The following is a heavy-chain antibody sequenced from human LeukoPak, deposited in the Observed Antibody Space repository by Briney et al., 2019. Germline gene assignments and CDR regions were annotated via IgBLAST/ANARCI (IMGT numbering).Heavy chain of an antibody. CDR1: RFTFSNYA. CDR2: ISGSGGST. V-gene: IGHV3-23*01. Sequence: GGSLRLSCAASRFTFSNYAMSWVRQAPGKGLEWVSTISGSGGSTYYADSVKGRFTISRDNSKNTLHLQMNSLRAEDTAVYYCAKDPTDYYDILTGYPGLDFDYWGQGTLVTVSS. J-gene: IGHJ4*02. CDR3: AKDPTDYYDILTGYPGLDFDY. D-gene: IGHD3-9*01.